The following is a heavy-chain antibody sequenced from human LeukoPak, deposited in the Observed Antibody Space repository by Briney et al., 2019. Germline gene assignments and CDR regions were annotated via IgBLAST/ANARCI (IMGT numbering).Heavy chain of an antibody. V-gene: IGHV1-46*01. J-gene: IGHJ5*02. CDR3: ARDNSVGDVAWWFDP. D-gene: IGHD1-26*01. CDR2: INPSGSST. CDR1: GYSFTSHY. Sequence: GASVKVSCKASGYSFTSHYMHWVRQASGQGLEWLGLINPSGSSTLYAQKFQGRVTMTRDMSTTTDYMELSNLRSEDTAVYYCARDNSVGDVAWWFDPWGQGTLVTVSS.